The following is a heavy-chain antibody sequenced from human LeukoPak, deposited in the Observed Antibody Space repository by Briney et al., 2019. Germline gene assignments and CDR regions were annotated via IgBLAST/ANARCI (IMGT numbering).Heavy chain of an antibody. Sequence: GGSLRLSCEASGFTFGSFAMHWVRQAPGKGLEWVAVISYDGSNKYYADSVKGRFTISRDNSKNTLYLQMNSLRAEDTAVYYCARDGYDSSGYLDYWGQGTLVTVSS. D-gene: IGHD3-22*01. CDR1: GFTFGSFA. J-gene: IGHJ4*02. CDR3: ARDGYDSSGYLDY. CDR2: ISYDGSNK. V-gene: IGHV3-30*04.